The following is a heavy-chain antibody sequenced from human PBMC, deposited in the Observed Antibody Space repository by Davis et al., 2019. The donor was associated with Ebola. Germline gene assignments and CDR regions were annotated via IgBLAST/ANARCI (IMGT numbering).Heavy chain of an antibody. CDR2: IYTGDSDT. V-gene: IGHV5-51*01. Sequence: GESLKISCKDSGNSFTSHWIGWVRQMPGKGLEWMGIIYTGDSDTRYSPSFRGHVTISADKSIKTAYLQWSSLKASDSGMYYCASLRRTITGMDDGFDIWGQGTMVTVSS. CDR1: GNSFTSHW. J-gene: IGHJ3*02. D-gene: IGHD2-8*02. CDR3: ASLRRTITGMDDGFDI.